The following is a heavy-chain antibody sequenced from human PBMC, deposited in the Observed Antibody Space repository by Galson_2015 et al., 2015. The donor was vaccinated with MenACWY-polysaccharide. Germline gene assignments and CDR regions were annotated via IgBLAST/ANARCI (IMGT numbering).Heavy chain of an antibody. CDR1: GGSFSGYY. CDR3: ARAVTIFGVVITLIFDY. V-gene: IGHV4-34*01. Sequence: SETLSLTCAVYGGSFSGYYWSWIRQPPGKGLEWIGEINHSGSTNYNPSLKSRVTISVDTSKNQFSLKLSSVTAADTAVYYCARAVTIFGVVITLIFDYWGQGTLVTVSS. J-gene: IGHJ4*02. D-gene: IGHD3-3*01. CDR2: INHSGST.